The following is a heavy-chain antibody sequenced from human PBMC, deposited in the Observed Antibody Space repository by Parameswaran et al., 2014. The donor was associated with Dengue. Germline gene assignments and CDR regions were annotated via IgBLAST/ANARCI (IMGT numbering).Heavy chain of an antibody. Sequence: LKISCAASGFTVSSNYMSWVRQAPGKGLEWVSVIYSGGSTYYADSVKGRFTISRDNSKNTLYLQMNSLRAEDTAVYYCARDISGAAAGEEPTTWGQGTLVTVSS. J-gene: IGHJ5*02. D-gene: IGHD6-13*01. CDR3: ARDISGAAAGEEPTT. V-gene: IGHV3-53*01. CDR1: GFTVSSNY. CDR2: IYSGGST.